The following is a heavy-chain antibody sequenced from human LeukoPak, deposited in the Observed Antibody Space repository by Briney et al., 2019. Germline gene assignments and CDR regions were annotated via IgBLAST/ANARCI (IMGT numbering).Heavy chain of an antibody. V-gene: IGHV3-23*01. CDR1: GFAFTFHA. Sequence: AGGSLSLFCAASGFAFTFHAMSWLRQPPGKGLEWVSTINANSGTTSYAASVRGRFTISRDNSKNTLYLQVNSLRADDTAVYYCAKPISGGLAVTADWFDPWVKGTLVTVSS. D-gene: IGHD6-19*01. J-gene: IGHJ5*02. CDR2: INANSGTT. CDR3: AKPISGGLAVTADWFDP.